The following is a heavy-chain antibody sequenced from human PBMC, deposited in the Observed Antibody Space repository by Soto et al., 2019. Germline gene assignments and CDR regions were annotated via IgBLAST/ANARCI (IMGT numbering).Heavy chain of an antibody. CDR3: ARGSGSYYYYYGMDV. V-gene: IGHV1-69*01. CDR2: IIPIFGTA. CDR1: VGTFSSYA. D-gene: IGHD1-26*01. Sequence: QVQLVQSGAAVKKPGSSVKVSCKASVGTFSSYAISWVRQAPGQGLEWMGGIIPIFGTANYAQKFQGRVTITADESTSTAYMEMSSLRSDDTAVYYCARGSGSYYYYYGMDVWGQGTKVTVSS. J-gene: IGHJ6*02.